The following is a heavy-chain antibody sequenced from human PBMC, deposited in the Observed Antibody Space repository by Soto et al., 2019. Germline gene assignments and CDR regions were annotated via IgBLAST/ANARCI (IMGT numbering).Heavy chain of an antibody. CDR3: ASSYGSGYRAFDY. D-gene: IGHD3-10*01. CDR2: INPILSMS. CDR1: GDTFSFYS. J-gene: IGHJ4*02. Sequence: QVQLVQSGAEVKKPGSSVRVSCKASGDTFSFYSINWVRQAPGLGLEWMGRINPILSMSNYAQRFQGRVTXTXEXTTSTAYRELSSLKSADTAMYYWASSYGSGYRAFDYWGQGALVTVSS. V-gene: IGHV1-69*02.